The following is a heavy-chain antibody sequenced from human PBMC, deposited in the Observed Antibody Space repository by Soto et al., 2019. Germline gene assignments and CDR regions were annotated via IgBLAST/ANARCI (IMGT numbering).Heavy chain of an antibody. CDR3: ARVFSPRYYDFWSGGGAYYYYMDV. V-gene: IGHV3-74*01. Sequence: GGSLRLSCAASGFTFSSYWMHWVRQAPGKGLVWVSRINSDGSSTSYADSVKGRFTISRENARNTLYLQMNSLRAEDTAVYYCARVFSPRYYDFWSGGGAYYYYMDVWGKGTTVTVSS. D-gene: IGHD3-3*01. J-gene: IGHJ6*03. CDR2: INSDGSST. CDR1: GFTFSSYW.